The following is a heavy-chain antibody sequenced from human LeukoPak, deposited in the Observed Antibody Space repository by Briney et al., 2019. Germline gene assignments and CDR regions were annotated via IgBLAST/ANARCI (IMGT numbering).Heavy chain of an antibody. CDR1: GVSFNDYY. CDR3: TRMTTGHDY. J-gene: IGHJ4*02. D-gene: IGHD4-17*01. CDR2: INHSGYT. Sequence: SETLSLTCAVSGVSFNDYYWSWVRQTPGRGLEWIGEINHSGYTNDSPSLKSRVTLSIDTSRKQFSLNLRSVTVADTGIYYCTRMTTGHDYWGQGTLVTVSS. V-gene: IGHV4-34*01.